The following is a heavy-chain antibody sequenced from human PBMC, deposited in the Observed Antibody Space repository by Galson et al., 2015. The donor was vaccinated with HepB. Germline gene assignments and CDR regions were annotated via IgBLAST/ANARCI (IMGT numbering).Heavy chain of an antibody. D-gene: IGHD6-6*01. CDR2: TYYRSQWYN. V-gene: IGHV6-1*01. CDR1: GDSVSSITAA. Sequence: CAISGDSVSSITAAWNWIRQSPSRGLEWLGRTYYRSQWYNDYAVPVKSRLIINPDTSKNQFSLQLNSVTPEDTAVYYCARDASFIAGRRGDAFDIWGQGTMVVVSS. CDR3: ARDASFIAGRRGDAFDI. J-gene: IGHJ3*02.